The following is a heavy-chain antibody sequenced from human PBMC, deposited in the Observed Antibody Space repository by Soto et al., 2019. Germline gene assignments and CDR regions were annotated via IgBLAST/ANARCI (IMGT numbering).Heavy chain of an antibody. J-gene: IGHJ6*03. CDR1: GFTFNSYG. CDR3: AREQQDYYYYMDV. Sequence: GGSLRLSCAASGFTFNSYGMHWVRQAPGKGLEWVAVIWYDGSNKYYADSVKGRFTISRDNSKNTLYLQMNSLRAEDTAVYYCAREQQDYYYYMDVWGKGTTVTVSS. V-gene: IGHV3-33*01. D-gene: IGHD6-13*01. CDR2: IWYDGSNK.